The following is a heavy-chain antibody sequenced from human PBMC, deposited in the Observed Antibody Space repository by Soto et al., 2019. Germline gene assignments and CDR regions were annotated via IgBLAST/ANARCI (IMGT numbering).Heavy chain of an antibody. Sequence: PVGSLILSCAASGFTFSDYYIHWIRRAPGKGLEWISYISGNGEIIQYAASARGRFTISRDNAENPVYLEMDSLRAEDTALYYCARDVDADFRTDFDYWGRGTLVTVSS. CDR2: ISGNGEII. V-gene: IGHV3-11*01. CDR3: ARDVDADFRTDFDY. CDR1: GFTFSDYY. D-gene: IGHD4-17*01. J-gene: IGHJ4*02.